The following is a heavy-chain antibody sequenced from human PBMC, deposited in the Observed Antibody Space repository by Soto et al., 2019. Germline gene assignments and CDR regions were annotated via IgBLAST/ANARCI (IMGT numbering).Heavy chain of an antibody. V-gene: IGHV1-69*01. CDR3: ARLGHPGH. CDR2: VLPILGTA. J-gene: IGHJ4*02. Sequence: QVQLVEAGAEAKKPGSSVKVSCTSFGGSLRTSVISWVGQAPAQRLAWMGGVLPILGTANYAQKFQGRVTMTADEATSTAYMDLSSLSPDDTAVYYCARLGHPGHWGPGTLVIVSS. CDR1: GGSLRTSV.